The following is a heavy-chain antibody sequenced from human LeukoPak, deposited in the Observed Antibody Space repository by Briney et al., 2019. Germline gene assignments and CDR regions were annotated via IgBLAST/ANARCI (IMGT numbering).Heavy chain of an antibody. D-gene: IGHD2-21*02. V-gene: IGHV1-69*04. Sequence: AAVKVSCKASGGTFSSYAISWVRQAPGQGLEWMGRIIPILGIANYAQKFQGRVTITADKSTSTAYMELSSLRSEDTAVYYCARDHPTDPLFDYWGQGTLVTVSS. CDR1: GGTFSSYA. CDR2: IIPILGIA. J-gene: IGHJ4*02. CDR3: ARDHPTDPLFDY.